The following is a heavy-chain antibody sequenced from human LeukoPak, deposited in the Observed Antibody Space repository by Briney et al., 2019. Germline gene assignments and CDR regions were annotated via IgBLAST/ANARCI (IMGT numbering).Heavy chain of an antibody. CDR3: AREDYGGNSHAFDI. D-gene: IGHD4-23*01. CDR1: GFTFSTYG. J-gene: IGHJ3*02. CDR2: ISYDGSNK. V-gene: IGHV3-30*03. Sequence: GGSLRLSCAASGFTFSTYGVHWVRQAPGKGLEWVAVISYDGSNKYYADSVKGRFTISRDNAKNSLYLQMNSLRAEDTAVYYCAREDYGGNSHAFDIWGQGTMVTVSS.